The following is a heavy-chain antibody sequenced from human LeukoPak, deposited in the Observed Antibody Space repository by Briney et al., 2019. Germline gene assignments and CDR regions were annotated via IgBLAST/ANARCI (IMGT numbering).Heavy chain of an antibody. CDR1: GGSLTRYY. J-gene: IGHJ4*02. Sequence: SETLSLTCTISGGSLTRYYWSWIRQPPGKGLEWIGYINHSGYTDYNPSLESRVAMSVISVDTSKNQFSLKLTSVTAADAAVYYWATLGGGDYWGQGILVTVSS. V-gene: IGHV4-59*08. CDR3: ATLGGGDY. D-gene: IGHD3-16*01. CDR2: INHSGYT.